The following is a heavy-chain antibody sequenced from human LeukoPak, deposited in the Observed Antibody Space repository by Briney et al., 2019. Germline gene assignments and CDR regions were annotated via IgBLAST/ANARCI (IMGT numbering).Heavy chain of an antibody. CDR2: ISYDGNNK. J-gene: IGHJ4*02. V-gene: IGHV3-30*03. Sequence: GGSLRLSCAASGFTFSNYDMHWVRQAPGKGLEWVAVISYDGNNKYYADSVKGRFTISRDNSKNTLYLQMNSLRAEDTAVYYCAQGIVVVPAAIRDWGQGTLVTVSS. D-gene: IGHD2-2*01. CDR3: AQGIVVVPAAIRD. CDR1: GFTFSNYD.